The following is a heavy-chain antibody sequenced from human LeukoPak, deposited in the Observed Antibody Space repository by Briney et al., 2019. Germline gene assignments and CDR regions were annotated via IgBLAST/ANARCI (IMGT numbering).Heavy chain of an antibody. Sequence: GASLKVSCKASGYTFTSYGITCVPHAPGQGLEWMGWISAYNGNTNYAQKPQGRVTMTTDTSTSTAYLDLRSLRSDDTPVYYCARAEQYQLLLHGGQGSLVTVSS. CDR3: ARAEQYQLLLH. V-gene: IGHV1-18*01. D-gene: IGHD2-2*01. CDR1: GYTFTSYG. J-gene: IGHJ4*02. CDR2: ISAYNGNT.